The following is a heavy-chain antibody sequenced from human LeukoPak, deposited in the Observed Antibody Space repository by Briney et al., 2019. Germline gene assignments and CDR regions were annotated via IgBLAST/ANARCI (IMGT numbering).Heavy chain of an antibody. Sequence: GRSLRLSCAASGFTFDDYAMHWVRQAPGKGLEWVSGISWNSGSIGCADSVKGRFTISRDNAKNSLYLQMNSLRAEDTALYYCAKGPRGYSSVPTYFGYWGQGTLVTVSS. J-gene: IGHJ4*02. CDR3: AKGPRGYSSVPTYFGY. CDR1: GFTFDDYA. V-gene: IGHV3-9*01. D-gene: IGHD5-18*01. CDR2: ISWNSGSI.